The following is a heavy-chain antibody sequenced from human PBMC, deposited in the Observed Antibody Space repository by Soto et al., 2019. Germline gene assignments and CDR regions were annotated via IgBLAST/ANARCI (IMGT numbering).Heavy chain of an antibody. CDR2: MSSSGSTI. D-gene: IGHD2-2*01. CDR1: GFTFSSYD. V-gene: IGHV3-48*03. CDR3: AAVVVVPVAATDA. J-gene: IGHJ6*02. Sequence: PGGSLRLSCAASGFTFSSYDMNWVRHAPGKGLECVSYMSSSGSTIYYADSVRGRFTVSRDNAKSSLYLQVNSLRAEDTAVHYCAAVVVVPVAATDAWGQGTTVTVSS.